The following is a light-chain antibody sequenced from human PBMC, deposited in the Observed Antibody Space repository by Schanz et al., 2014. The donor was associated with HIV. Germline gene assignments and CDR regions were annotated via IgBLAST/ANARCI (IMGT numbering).Light chain of an antibody. V-gene: IGKV3-20*01. CDR1: QSVSSY. J-gene: IGKJ1*01. Sequence: EIVLTQSPATLSLSPGERATLSCRASQSVSSYLAWYQQKPGQAPRLLIHGASIRASGIPDRFTGSGSGRDFTLTISSLQSEDFAVYYCQQYGTSPPWTFGQGTRVEIK. CDR2: GAS. CDR3: QQYGTSPPWT.